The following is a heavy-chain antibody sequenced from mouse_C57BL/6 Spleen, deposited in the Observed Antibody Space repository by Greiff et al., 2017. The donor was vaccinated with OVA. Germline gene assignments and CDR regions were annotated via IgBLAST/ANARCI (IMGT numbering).Heavy chain of an antibody. CDR1: GFSLTSYG. J-gene: IGHJ4*01. Sequence: VQLQQSGPGLVQPSQSLSITCTVSGFSLTSYGVHWVRQPPGKGLEWLGVIWSGGSTDYNAAFISRLSISKDNSKSQVFFKMNSLQADDSAIYYCAKKTLLSYAMDYRGQGTSVTVSS. CDR3: AKKTLLSYAMDY. D-gene: IGHD2-10*01. CDR2: IWSGGST. V-gene: IGHV2-4*01.